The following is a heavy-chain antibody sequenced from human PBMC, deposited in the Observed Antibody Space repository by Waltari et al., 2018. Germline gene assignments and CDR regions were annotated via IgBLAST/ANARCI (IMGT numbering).Heavy chain of an antibody. V-gene: IGHV3-23*03. Sequence: EVQLLESGGGLVQPGGSLRLSCAASGFTFSRYAISWVRTAPGKGLEWVSVIYSGGSSTYYADSVKGRFTISRDNSKNTLYLQMNSLRAEDTAVYYCAKDPVWPEYSSSGGDAFDIWGQGTMVTVSS. D-gene: IGHD6-6*01. J-gene: IGHJ3*02. CDR3: AKDPVWPEYSSSGGDAFDI. CDR2: IYSGGSST. CDR1: GFTFSRYA.